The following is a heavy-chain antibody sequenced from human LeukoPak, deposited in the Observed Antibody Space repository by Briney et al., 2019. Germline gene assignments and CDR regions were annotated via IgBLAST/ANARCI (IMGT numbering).Heavy chain of an antibody. D-gene: IGHD3-10*01. CDR3: ATQYYYGSGSYYPYYYYGMDV. V-gene: IGHV4-59*08. J-gene: IGHJ6*02. Sequence: SETLSLTCTVSGASISGYYWSWIRQPPGKGLEWIGYIYYSGSTNYNPSLKSRVTISVDTSKNQFSLKLSSVTAADTAVYYCATQYYYGSGSYYPYYYYGMDVWGQGTTVTVSS. CDR1: GASISGYY. CDR2: IYYSGST.